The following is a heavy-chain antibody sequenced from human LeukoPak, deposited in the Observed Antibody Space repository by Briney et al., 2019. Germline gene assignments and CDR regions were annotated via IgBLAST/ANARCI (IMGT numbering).Heavy chain of an antibody. D-gene: IGHD5-18*01. CDR2: INPNSGGT. CDR3: ARLRLKRGGIQLWLYFDY. Sequence: AASVKVSCKASGYTFTGYSIHWVRQAPGQGLEWMRWINPNSGGTNYAQKFQGRVTMTRDTSISTAYMELSRLRSDDTAVYYCARLRLKRGGIQLWLYFDYWGQGTLVTVSS. V-gene: IGHV1-2*02. J-gene: IGHJ4*02. CDR1: GYTFTGYS.